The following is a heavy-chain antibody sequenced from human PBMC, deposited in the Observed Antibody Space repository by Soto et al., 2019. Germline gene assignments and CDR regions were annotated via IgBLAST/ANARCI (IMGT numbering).Heavy chain of an antibody. CDR1: GFPFSFYG. D-gene: IGHD3-3*02. CDR2: IVSDGSAI. CDR3: ARDDAFDNENGFDM. J-gene: IGHJ3*02. Sequence: GGSLRLSCAVSGFPFSFYGFHWFRQSPGKGLERLGVIVSDGSAIYHADSLEGRFFISRDNSKDILYLQMNSLRVEDTAVYYCARDDAFDNENGFDMWGQGTMVTVSS. V-gene: IGHV3-33*01.